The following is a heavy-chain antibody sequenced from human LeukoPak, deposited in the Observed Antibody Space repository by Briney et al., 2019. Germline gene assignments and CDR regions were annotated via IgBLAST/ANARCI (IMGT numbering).Heavy chain of an antibody. J-gene: IGHJ3*02. CDR1: GYSISSGYY. D-gene: IGHD2-2*01. CDR2: IYYSGST. Sequence: SESLSLTCAVSGYSISSGYYWGWLRQPPGKGVEWVGSIYYSGSTYYNPSIKSRVTIPVDTSTNPFSLKLSSVTAADTAVFYCARYYRYQLLTYDAFDIWGQGTMVTVSS. CDR3: ARYYRYQLLTYDAFDI. V-gene: IGHV4-38-2*01.